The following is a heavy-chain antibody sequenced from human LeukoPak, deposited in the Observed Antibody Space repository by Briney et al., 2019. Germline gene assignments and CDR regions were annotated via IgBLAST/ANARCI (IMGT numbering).Heavy chain of an antibody. J-gene: IGHJ4*02. V-gene: IGHV3-53*01. CDR3: ARIYGDGYPLDY. Sequence: PGGSLRLSCAASGFPVSSNYMSWARQAPGKGLEWVSVLHRSDSTYYADSVKGRFTISRDNSKNTLYLQMNSLRAEDTAVYYCARIYGDGYPLDYWGQGTLVTVSS. D-gene: IGHD2-21*01. CDR2: LHRSDST. CDR1: GFPVSSNY.